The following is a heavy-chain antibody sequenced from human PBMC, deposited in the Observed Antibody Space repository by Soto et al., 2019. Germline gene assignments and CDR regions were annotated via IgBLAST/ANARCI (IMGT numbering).Heavy chain of an antibody. CDR1: GWTESEYY. J-gene: IGHJ3*02. D-gene: IGHD1-1*01. CDR3: ARDIPTELSRAFDI. V-gene: IGHV3-11*06. CDR2: ISSSSSYT. Sequence: GGAQTLSCAGRGWTESEYYRSRDREAPGKGLEWVSYISSSSSYTNYADSVKGRFTIASDNAKNSLYLQMNSLRAEDTAVYYCARDIPTELSRAFDIWGQGTMVTGS.